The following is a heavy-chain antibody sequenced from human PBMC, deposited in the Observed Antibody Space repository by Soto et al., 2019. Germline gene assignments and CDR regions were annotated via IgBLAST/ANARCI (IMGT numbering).Heavy chain of an antibody. CDR2: NYYSGST. CDR3: ASSFLGTTAYYFDY. D-gene: IGHD4-17*01. Sequence: QVQLQESGPGLVKPSQTLSLTCTVSGGSISSGGYYWSWIRQHPGKGLEWIGYNYYSGSTYYNPSLKSRVTISVDPSKNQVSLELSSVTAADTAVYYCASSFLGTTAYYFDYWGQGTLVTVSS. J-gene: IGHJ4*02. CDR1: GGSISSGGYY. V-gene: IGHV4-31*03.